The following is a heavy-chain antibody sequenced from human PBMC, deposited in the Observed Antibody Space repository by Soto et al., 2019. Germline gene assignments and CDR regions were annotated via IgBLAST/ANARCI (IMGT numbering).Heavy chain of an antibody. V-gene: IGHV4-28*01. CDR1: GHSISSGIW. Sequence: QVQLQESGPGLVKPSDTLSLTCAVSGHSISSGIWWGWVRQPPGKGLEWIGSVYSRGHTYYNPSLESRVTMSVDTSKNQHALRLTSVTAADTAVYYCGMLRSSSFFDYWGQGILVTVSS. J-gene: IGHJ4*02. CDR3: GMLRSSSFFDY. D-gene: IGHD6-13*01. CDR2: VYSRGHT.